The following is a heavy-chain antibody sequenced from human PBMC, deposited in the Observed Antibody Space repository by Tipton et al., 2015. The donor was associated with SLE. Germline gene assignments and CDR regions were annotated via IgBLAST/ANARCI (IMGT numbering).Heavy chain of an antibody. CDR1: GGSFSGYY. CDR2: INHSGST. V-gene: IGHV4-34*01. CDR3: ARQDTREAFDI. J-gene: IGHJ3*02. D-gene: IGHD2-15*01. Sequence: GLVKPSETLSLTCAVYGGSFSGYYWSWIRQPPGKGLEWIGEINHSGSTNYNPSLKSRVTISVDTSKNQFSLKLSSVTAADTAVYYCARQDTREAFDIWGQGTMVTVSS.